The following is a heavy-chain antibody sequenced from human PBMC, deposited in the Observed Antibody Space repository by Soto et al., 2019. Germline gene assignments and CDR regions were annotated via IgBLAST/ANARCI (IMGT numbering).Heavy chain of an antibody. CDR2: IIPIFRTA. J-gene: IGHJ6*02. Sequence: SVKVSCKASGGTFRSYAISWVRQAPGQGLEWMGGIIPIFRTADYAQKFQGRVTITADESTSTAYMELSSLRSEDTAVYYCASVETQRYYYGMDVWRQGTTVPVSS. D-gene: IGHD2-15*01. CDR1: GGTFRSYA. V-gene: IGHV1-69*01. CDR3: ASVETQRYYYGMDV.